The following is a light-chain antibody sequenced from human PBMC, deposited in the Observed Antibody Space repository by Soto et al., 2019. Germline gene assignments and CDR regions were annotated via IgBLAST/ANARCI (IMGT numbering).Light chain of an antibody. V-gene: IGKV3-15*01. CDR2: AAS. CDR1: QSVSSN. J-gene: IGKJ1*01. Sequence: EIEMTQSPATLSVSPGERATLSCRASQSVSSNLAWYQQKPGQAPRLLIYAASTMATGIPARFSGSGSGTEFTLTISSLQSEDFAVYYCQQYNNWPPTFGQGTKVEIK. CDR3: QQYNNWPPT.